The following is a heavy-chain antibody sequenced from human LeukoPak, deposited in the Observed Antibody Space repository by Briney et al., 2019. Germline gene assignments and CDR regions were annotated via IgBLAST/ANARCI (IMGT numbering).Heavy chain of an antibody. Sequence: GASLRLSCSASGFSFSDYDMNWFRQAPGKGLEWISSISGRSSHVYYGDSVKGRFSNSRDNAMNSVFLQMNSLGVDDTAVYYCGRAFPPLRTASAGDLWGQGNLVTVSS. CDR3: GRAFPPLRTASAGDL. V-gene: IGHV3-21*01. CDR1: GFSFSDYD. D-gene: IGHD3-16*01. CDR2: ISGRSSHV. J-gene: IGHJ4*02.